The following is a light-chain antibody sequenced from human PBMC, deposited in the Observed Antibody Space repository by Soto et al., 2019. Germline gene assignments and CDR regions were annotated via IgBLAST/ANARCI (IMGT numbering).Light chain of an antibody. V-gene: IGKV3-11*01. CDR1: QSVSSF. J-gene: IGKJ4*01. CDR2: GAS. Sequence: EIVLTQSPATLSLSPGERDTLSCRASQSVSSFLAWYQQKPGQAPRLLLYGASNRATGIPARFSGSGSEADFTLTINSLEPEDSAVYYCQQRSNWPSLTFGGGTKVDIK. CDR3: QQRSNWPSLT.